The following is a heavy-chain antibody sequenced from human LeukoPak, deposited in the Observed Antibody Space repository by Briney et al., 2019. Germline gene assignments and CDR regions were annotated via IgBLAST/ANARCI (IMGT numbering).Heavy chain of an antibody. CDR2: ISYDGSSE. V-gene: IGHV3-30*18. CDR3: AKSEVYYFGTSGGFDY. Sequence: GGSLRLSCAASGFTFGTFGMHWARQAPGKGLEWVAFISYDGSSEYDADSVKGRFTISRDNSENTVYLQMNSLRAEDTAVYYCAKSEVYYFGTSGGFDYWGQGTLVTVAS. CDR1: GFTFGTFG. D-gene: IGHD3-22*01. J-gene: IGHJ4*02.